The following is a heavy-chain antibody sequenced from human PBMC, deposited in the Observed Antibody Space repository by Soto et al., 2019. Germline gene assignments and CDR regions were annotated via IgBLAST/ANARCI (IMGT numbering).Heavy chain of an antibody. D-gene: IGHD5-12*01. Sequence: GGSLRLSCAASGFTFSSYSMNWVRQAPGKGLEWVSSISSSSSYIYYADSVKGRFTISRDNAKNSLYLQMNSLRAEDTAVYYWARDYSGYHVSPVYGWGQETMVPGAS. CDR3: ARDYSGYHVSPVYG. CDR1: GFTFSSYS. J-gene: IGHJ4*02. V-gene: IGHV3-21*01. CDR2: ISSSSSYI.